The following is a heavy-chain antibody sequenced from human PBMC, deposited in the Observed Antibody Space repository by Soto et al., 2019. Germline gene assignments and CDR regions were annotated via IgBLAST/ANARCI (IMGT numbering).Heavy chain of an antibody. CDR3: ATATYNSWTK. CDR1: GLPATYNS. Sequence: EVRLMESGGGLVQPGESLKLSCRVSGLPATYNSMSWVRQAPGKGLEWVSVFYYGGQTYYADSVKGRFTISRDNSQNTLYLDITGLGPADTAVYYCATATYNSWTKWGQGTLVTVSS. V-gene: IGHV3-53*04. CDR2: FYYGGQT. J-gene: IGHJ4*02. D-gene: IGHD1-20*01.